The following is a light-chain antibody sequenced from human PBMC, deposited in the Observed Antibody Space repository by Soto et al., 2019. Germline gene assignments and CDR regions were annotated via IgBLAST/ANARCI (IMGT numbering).Light chain of an antibody. J-gene: IGLJ2*01. Sequence: QSVLTQPPSASGTPGQKVFISCSGSSSNIGGTNYAYWYQQLPGAAPKLLMHSNNLRPSGVPERISGSKFGTAASRAISGLRSEDEAVYYGASWDDRLGAASFGGGTKVTVL. CDR1: SSNIGGTNY. CDR2: SNN. CDR3: ASWDDRLGAAS. V-gene: IGLV1-47*02.